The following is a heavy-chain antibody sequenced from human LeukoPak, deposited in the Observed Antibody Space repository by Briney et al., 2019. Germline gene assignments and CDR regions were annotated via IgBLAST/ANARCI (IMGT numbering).Heavy chain of an antibody. CDR2: INGDGSWT. J-gene: IGHJ4*02. CDR1: GNYW. Sequence: GGSLRLSCAASGNYWMHWVRQAPGKGLVWVSHINGDGSWTTYADSVKGQFTISKDNAKNTVYLQMNNLRAEDTAVYYCVSFYETYWGRGTLVTVSS. D-gene: IGHD2-2*01. V-gene: IGHV3-74*01. CDR3: VSFYETY.